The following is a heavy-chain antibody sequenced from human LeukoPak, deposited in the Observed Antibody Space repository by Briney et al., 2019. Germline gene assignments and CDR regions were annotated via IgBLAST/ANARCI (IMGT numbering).Heavy chain of an antibody. Sequence: GGSLRLSCAASGFTVSSNYMSWVRQAPGKGLEWVSVIYSGGSTYYADSVKGRFTISRDNSKNTLYLQMNSLRAEDTAVYYCASQYSSGWYYYYYMGVWGKGTTVTISS. D-gene: IGHD6-19*01. CDR2: IYSGGST. J-gene: IGHJ6*03. CDR1: GFTVSSNY. V-gene: IGHV3-66*04. CDR3: ASQYSSGWYYYYYMGV.